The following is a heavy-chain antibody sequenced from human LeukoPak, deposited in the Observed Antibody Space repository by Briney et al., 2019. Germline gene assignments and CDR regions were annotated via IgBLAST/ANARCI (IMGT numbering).Heavy chain of an antibody. J-gene: IGHJ4*02. CDR1: GFTFSSNW. CDR2: IKQDGSEK. V-gene: IGHV3-7*01. Sequence: GGSLRLSCAASGFTFSSNWMNWFRQPPGMGLEWVANIKQDGSEKYYVDSVKGRFTISRDNAKKSLYLQMNSLRAEDTGVYYCARDPSRGYTYGYADYWGQGILVTVSS. D-gene: IGHD5-18*01. CDR3: ARDPSRGYTYGYADY.